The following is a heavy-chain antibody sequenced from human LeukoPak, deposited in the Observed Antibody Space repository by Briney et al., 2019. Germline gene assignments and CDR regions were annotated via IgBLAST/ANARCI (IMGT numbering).Heavy chain of an antibody. Sequence: GGSLRLSCAASGFTFISYSMSWVRQAPGKGLEWVSSISSSSSYIYYADSVKGRFTISRDNAKNSLYLQMNSLRAEDTAVYYCASAQYYYDSSRFDYWGQGTLVTVSS. D-gene: IGHD3-22*01. CDR2: ISSSSSYI. V-gene: IGHV3-21*01. CDR1: GFTFISYS. J-gene: IGHJ4*02. CDR3: ASAQYYYDSSRFDY.